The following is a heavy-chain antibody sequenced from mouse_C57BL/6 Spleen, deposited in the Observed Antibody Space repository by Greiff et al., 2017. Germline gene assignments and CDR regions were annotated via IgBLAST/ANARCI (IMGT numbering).Heavy chain of an antibody. D-gene: IGHD1-1*01. J-gene: IGHJ4*01. V-gene: IGHV1-61*01. CDR3: ARLSGPTVDAMDY. CDR1: GYTFTSYW. CDR2: IYPSDSET. Sequence: VQLQQPGAELVRPGSSVKLSCKASGYTFTSYWMDWVKQRPGQGLEWIGNIYPSDSETHYNQKFKDKATLTVDKSSSTAYMQHSSLTSEDSAVYYCARLSGPTVDAMDYWGQGTSVTVSS.